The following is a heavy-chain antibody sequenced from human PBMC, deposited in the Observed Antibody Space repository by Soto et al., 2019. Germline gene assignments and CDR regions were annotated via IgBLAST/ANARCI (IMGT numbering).Heavy chain of an antibody. CDR2: LSDSGGSI. J-gene: IGHJ4*02. D-gene: IGHD6-13*01. CDR3: AKVSSSWYAGFFDL. V-gene: IGHV3-23*01. CDR1: GFTFSRHA. Sequence: GGSLRLSFTASGFTFSRHAMTWVRQAPGKGLEWVSGLSDSGGSIYYADSVKGRFTISRDNSMNTLYLQMNTLRAEDTAIYYCAKVSSSWYAGFFDLWGQGTLVTVPQ.